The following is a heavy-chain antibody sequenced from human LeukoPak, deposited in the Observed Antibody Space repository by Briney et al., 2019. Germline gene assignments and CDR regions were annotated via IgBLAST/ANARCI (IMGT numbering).Heavy chain of an antibody. CDR3: ARVSISGSYSLFDY. CDR2: ITSSSSYI. CDR1: GFTFSSYS. V-gene: IGHV3-21*01. D-gene: IGHD3-10*01. J-gene: IGHJ4*02. Sequence: GGSLRLSCTASGFTFSSYSMNWVRQAPGKGLEWVSFITSSSSYIYYADSVKGRFTISRDNAKNPLYLQMNSLRAEDTAVYYCARVSISGSYSLFDYWGQGTLVTVSS.